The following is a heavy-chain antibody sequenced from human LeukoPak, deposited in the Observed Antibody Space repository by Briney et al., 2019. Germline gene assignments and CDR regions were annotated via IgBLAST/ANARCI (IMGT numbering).Heavy chain of an antibody. CDR3: ARYCGASSCYAGFDH. V-gene: IGHV3-23*01. CDR1: GFTFSSYV. Sequence: GGSLRLSCEASGFTFSSYVMTWVRQAPEKGLEWVSAIGGSGSSTYYAGSVKGRFTISRDNAKSTLYLQMNSLRAEDTAVYYCARYCGASSCYAGFDHWGQGSLVTVSS. J-gene: IGHJ4*02. CDR2: IGGSGSST. D-gene: IGHD2-2*01.